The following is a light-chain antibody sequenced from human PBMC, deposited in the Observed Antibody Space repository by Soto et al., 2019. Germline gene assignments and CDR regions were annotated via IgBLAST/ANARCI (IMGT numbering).Light chain of an antibody. J-gene: IGKJ1*01. CDR3: QQYGSSPWT. V-gene: IGKV3-20*01. CDR2: GAS. Sequence: ETVLTQSPGTLSLSPGERATLSCRASQTISSNYLAWYRKTPGQAPRLLIYGASNRATGIADRVSGRVSGTDFSLIICRLETEDFALYFCQQYGSSPWTFGHGTKVEIK. CDR1: QTISSNY.